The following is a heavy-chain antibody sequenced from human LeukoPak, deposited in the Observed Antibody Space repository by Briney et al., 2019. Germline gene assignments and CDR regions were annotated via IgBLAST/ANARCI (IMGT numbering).Heavy chain of an antibody. CDR3: ATLTPPKYCSSTSCYYMDV. CDR2: FDPEDGET. J-gene: IGHJ6*03. CDR1: GYTLTELS. D-gene: IGHD2-2*01. V-gene: IGHV1-24*01. Sequence: ASVKVSCKVSGYTLTELSMHWVRQAPGKGLKWMGGFDPEDGETIYAQKFQGRVTMTEDTSTDTAYMELSSLRSEDTAVYYCATLTPPKYCSSTSCYYMDVWGKGTTVTVSS.